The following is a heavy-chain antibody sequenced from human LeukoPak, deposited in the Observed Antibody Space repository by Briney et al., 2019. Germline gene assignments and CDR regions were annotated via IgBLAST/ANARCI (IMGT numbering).Heavy chain of an antibody. D-gene: IGHD3-10*01. CDR3: ARERELAQGMDV. CDR2: IWYDGSNK. CDR1: GFIFSNYG. J-gene: IGHJ6*02. Sequence: GGSLRLSCAASGFIFSNYGMHWVRQAPGKGLEWVAVIWYDGSNKYYGDSVKGRFTISRDNDKNTLYLQMNSLRAEDTAVYYCARERELAQGMDVWGQGTTVTVSS. V-gene: IGHV3-33*01.